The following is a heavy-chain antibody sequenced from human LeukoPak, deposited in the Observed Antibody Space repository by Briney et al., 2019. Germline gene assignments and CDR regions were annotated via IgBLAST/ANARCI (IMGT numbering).Heavy chain of an antibody. J-gene: IGHJ4*02. D-gene: IGHD2-15*01. CDR3: ARAGPGYCSGSSCFDY. CDR2: IYYSGST. CDR1: VRSIKGYY. V-gene: IGHV4-59*07. Sequence: ADTVTLPCSVSVRSIKGYYWIWIPQPPGKALEGMGYIYYSGSTNYNPSLKSRVTISLDTSKNQFSLKLRSVTAADTAVYYCARAGPGYCSGSSCFDYWGQGTLVTVSS.